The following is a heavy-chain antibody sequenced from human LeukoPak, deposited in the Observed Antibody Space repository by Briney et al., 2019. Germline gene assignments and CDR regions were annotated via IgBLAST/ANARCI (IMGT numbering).Heavy chain of an antibody. CDR2: IYHSGST. CDR3: ASSDYYDSSDFDY. V-gene: IGHV4-38-2*02. Sequence: SETLSLTCTVSGYSISSGYYWGWIRQPPGKGLEWIGSIYHSGSTYYNPSLKSRVTISVGTSKNQFSLKLSSVTAADTAVYYCASSDYYDSSDFDYWGQGTLVTVSS. J-gene: IGHJ4*02. CDR1: GYSISSGYY. D-gene: IGHD3-22*01.